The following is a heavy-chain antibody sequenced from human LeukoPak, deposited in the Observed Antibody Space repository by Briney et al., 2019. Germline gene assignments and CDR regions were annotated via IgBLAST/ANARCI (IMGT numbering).Heavy chain of an antibody. CDR3: ARGLTGGFDY. D-gene: IGHD3-9*01. CDR2: IWYDGSNK. V-gene: IGHV3-33*08. J-gene: IGHJ4*02. CDR1: GFIFSNYA. Sequence: PGGSLRLSCAASGFIFSNYAMSWVRQAPGKGLEWVAVIWYDGSNKYYADSVKGRFTISRDNSKNTLYLQMNSLRAEDTAVYYCARGLTGGFDYWGQGTLVTVSS.